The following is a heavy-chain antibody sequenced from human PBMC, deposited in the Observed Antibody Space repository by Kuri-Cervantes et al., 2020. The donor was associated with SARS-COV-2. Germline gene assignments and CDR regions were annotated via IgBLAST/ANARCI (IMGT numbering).Heavy chain of an antibody. Sequence: ETLSLTCVVSGFTFSEYSMNWVRQAPGKGLEWVSYIGPSSSNIYYADSVKGRFTISRGNAKNLLYLQMNSLRAEDTAVYYCARDLGSRLAARGDWGQGTLVTVSS. CDR1: GFTFSEYS. J-gene: IGHJ4*02. CDR3: ARDLGSRLAARGD. CDR2: IGPSSSNI. D-gene: IGHD6-6*01. V-gene: IGHV3-48*01.